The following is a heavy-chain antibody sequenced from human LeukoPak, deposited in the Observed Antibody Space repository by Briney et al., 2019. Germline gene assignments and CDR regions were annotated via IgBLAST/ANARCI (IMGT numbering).Heavy chain of an antibody. J-gene: IGHJ4*02. V-gene: IGHV3-7*01. CDR3: ADLGTSD. CDR1: GFSFSSQW. Sequence: GGSLRLSCAVSGFSFSSQWMTWVRQAPGTGLEWVATINSDGSAKYLVDSVKGRFTISRDNAKNLVYLQMSFLRAEDTAVYYCADLGTSDCGQGTLVTVSS. CDR2: INSDGSAK. D-gene: IGHD1-7*01.